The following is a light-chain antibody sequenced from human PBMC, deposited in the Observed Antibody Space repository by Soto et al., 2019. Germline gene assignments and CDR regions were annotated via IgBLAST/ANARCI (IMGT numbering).Light chain of an antibody. CDR2: GAS. CDR3: QQYNNWPPDRT. V-gene: IGKV3-15*01. Sequence: EIVMTQSPATLSVSPGERATLSCRASQSVGSNLAGYQQKPCQAPRLLIYGASTRATGIPARFSGSGSGTESTLTISSLQAEDFAIYFCQQYNNWPPDRTFGQGTKVEIK. CDR1: QSVGSN. J-gene: IGKJ1*01.